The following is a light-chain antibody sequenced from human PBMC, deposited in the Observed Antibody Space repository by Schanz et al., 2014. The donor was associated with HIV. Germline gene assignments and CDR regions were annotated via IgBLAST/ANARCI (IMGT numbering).Light chain of an antibody. J-gene: IGLJ3*02. CDR2: EVT. V-gene: IGLV2-14*02. CDR1: RNDVGTYNL. Sequence: QSVLTQPASVSGSPGQSITISCTGTRNDVGTYNLVSWYQQHPGKAPQLMIYEVTKRPSGVSDRFSGSKSGNTASLTISGLQAEDEADYYCGSCSPTNTCTFGGGTKLTVL. CDR3: GSCSPTNTCT.